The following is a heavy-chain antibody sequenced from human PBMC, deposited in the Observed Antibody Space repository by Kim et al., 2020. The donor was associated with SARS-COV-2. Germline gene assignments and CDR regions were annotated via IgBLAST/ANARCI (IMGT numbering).Heavy chain of an antibody. CDR1: GFTFTSSA. CDR3: AANFRGRGRDGYNQGAVAFDI. Sequence: SVKVSCKASGFTFTSSAVQWVRQARGQRLEWIGWIVVGSGNTNYAQKFQERVTITRDMSTSTAYMELSSLRSEDTAVYYCAANFRGRGRDGYNQGAVAFDIWGQGTMVTVSS. V-gene: IGHV1-58*01. J-gene: IGHJ3*02. CDR2: IVVGSGNT. D-gene: IGHD3-10*01.